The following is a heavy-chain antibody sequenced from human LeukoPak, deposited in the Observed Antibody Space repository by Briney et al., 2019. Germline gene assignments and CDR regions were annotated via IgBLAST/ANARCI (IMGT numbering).Heavy chain of an antibody. Sequence: SGTLSLTCAVYGGSFRGYYSSWIRQPPGKGLEWIGEINHSGSTTYNAYLKSRVTISVDTSKNQFSLKLSSVTAVYTAVYYCARAGDGEIFDYWGQGTLVTVSS. CDR2: INHSGST. D-gene: IGHD4-17*01. CDR3: ARAGDGEIFDY. V-gene: IGHV4-34*01. CDR1: GGSFRGYY. J-gene: IGHJ4*02.